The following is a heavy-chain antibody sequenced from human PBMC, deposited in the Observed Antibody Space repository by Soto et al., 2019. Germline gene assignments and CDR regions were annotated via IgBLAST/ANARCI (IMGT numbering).Heavy chain of an antibody. V-gene: IGHV3-23*01. CDR2: ISGSGGST. D-gene: IGHD2-2*01. CDR1: GFTFSSYA. CDR3: AKDKFWDIVLVPAAMSANNWFDP. Sequence: PGGSLRLSCAASGFTFSSYAMSWVRQAPGKGLEWVSAISGSGGSTYYADSVKGRFTISRDNSKNTLYLQMNSLRAEDTVVYYCAKDKFWDIVLVPAAMSANNWFDPWGQGTLVTVSS. J-gene: IGHJ5*02.